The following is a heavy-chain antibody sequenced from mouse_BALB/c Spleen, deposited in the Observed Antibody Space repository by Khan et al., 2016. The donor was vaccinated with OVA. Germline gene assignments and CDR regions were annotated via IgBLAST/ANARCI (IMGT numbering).Heavy chain of an antibody. CDR2: ISSDGDYT. Sequence: EVQLVESGGDLVKSGGSLKLSCAASGFTFSPYSMSWVRQTPDKRLEWVATISSDGDYTYYPDSVEGRFNISRDNAKNALYLQMFSLKSEDTAMYYCSTHLTGSFAYWGQGTLVTVSA. CDR1: GFTFSPYS. V-gene: IGHV5-6*01. J-gene: IGHJ3*01. D-gene: IGHD4-1*01. CDR3: STHLTGSFAY.